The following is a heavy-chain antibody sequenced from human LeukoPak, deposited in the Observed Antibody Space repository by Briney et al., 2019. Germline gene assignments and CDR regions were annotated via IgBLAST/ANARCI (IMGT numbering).Heavy chain of an antibody. D-gene: IGHD6-13*01. V-gene: IGHV7-4-1*02. CDR1: GYTFTSYA. CDR3: ARDLDVSIAAAGKDYYYGMDV. Sequence: ASVKVSCKASGYTFTSYAMNWVRQAPGQGLEWMGWINTNTGNPTYAQGFTGRFVFSLDTSVSTAYLQISSLKAEDTAVYYCARDLDVSIAAAGKDYYYGMDVWGQGTTVTVSS. CDR2: INTNTGNP. J-gene: IGHJ6*02.